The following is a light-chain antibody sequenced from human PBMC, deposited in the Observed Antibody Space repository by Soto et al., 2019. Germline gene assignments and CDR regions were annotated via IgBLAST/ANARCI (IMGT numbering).Light chain of an antibody. J-gene: IGKJ2*01. V-gene: IGKV2-30*01. CDR2: KVS. CDR1: QSLVYSDGNTY. CDR3: LQGTLWPYT. Sequence: DVVMTQSPLSLPVTLGQPASISCKSSQSLVYSDGNTYLTWFQQRPGQSPRRLIYKVSNRDSGVPDRFSGSGSCTDFTLKISSVEAEDVGVYYCLQGTLWPYTFGQGTKLEIK.